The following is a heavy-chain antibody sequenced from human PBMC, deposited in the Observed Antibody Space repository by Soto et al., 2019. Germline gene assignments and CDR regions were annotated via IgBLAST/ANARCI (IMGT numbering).Heavy chain of an antibody. CDR3: GRVRTLAGGGPFDN. J-gene: IGHJ4*02. V-gene: IGHV3-23*01. Sequence: PGGSLRLSGAASGFTFISYAMMGFLQAPGKGLEWVSAVSGSGGSTYYADSVKGRFTISRDNSKNTLYLQMNSLRAEDAAVYSCGRVRTLAGGGPFDNGDRETL. CDR2: VSGSGGST. D-gene: IGHD1-1*01. CDR1: GFTFISYA.